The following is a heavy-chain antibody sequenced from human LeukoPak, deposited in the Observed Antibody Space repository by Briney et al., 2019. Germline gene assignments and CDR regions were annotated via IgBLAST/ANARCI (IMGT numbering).Heavy chain of an antibody. J-gene: IGHJ5*02. V-gene: IGHV4-39*01. D-gene: IGHD3-9*01. CDR2: INYGGSGST. CDR1: GGSISSSSYY. CDR3: ARLPTGYPNWFDP. Sequence: SETLSLTRTVSGGSISSSSYYWGCIRQPPGKWLEWIGNINYGGSGSTYYNPSLKSRVTISVDTSRSQFSLKLNSVTAADTAVYYCARLPTGYPNWFDPWGQGTLVTVSS.